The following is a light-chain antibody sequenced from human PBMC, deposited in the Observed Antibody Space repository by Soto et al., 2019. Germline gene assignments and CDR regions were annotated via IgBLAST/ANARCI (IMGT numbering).Light chain of an antibody. Sequence: EIVLTQSPGTLFLSPGERATLSCRASQSFSSSYLAWYQQKPGQAPRLLIYGASSRATGIPDRFSGSGSGTDFTLTISSLEPEDLAVDYCQHYGSALFTFGPGTKVDVK. V-gene: IGKV3-20*01. CDR3: QHYGSALFT. J-gene: IGKJ3*01. CDR1: QSFSSSY. CDR2: GAS.